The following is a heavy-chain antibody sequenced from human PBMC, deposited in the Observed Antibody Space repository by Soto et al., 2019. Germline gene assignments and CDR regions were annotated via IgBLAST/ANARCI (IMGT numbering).Heavy chain of an antibody. J-gene: IGHJ6*02. Sequence: SVKVSCKASGFTFTSSAVQWVRQARGQRLEWIGWIVVGSGNTNYAQKFQERVTITRDMSTSTAYMELSSLGSEDTAVYYCAAADPEDIVVVPAAAYYYYGMDVWGQGTTVTVSS. D-gene: IGHD2-2*01. CDR2: IVVGSGNT. CDR1: GFTFTSSA. V-gene: IGHV1-58*01. CDR3: AAADPEDIVVVPAAAYYYYGMDV.